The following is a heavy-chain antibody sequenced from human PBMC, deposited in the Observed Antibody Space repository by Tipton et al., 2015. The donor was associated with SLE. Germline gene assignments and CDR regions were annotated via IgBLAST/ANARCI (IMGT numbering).Heavy chain of an antibody. J-gene: IGHJ4*02. D-gene: IGHD2-21*01. Sequence: TLSLTCTVSGGSISSYYWSWIRQPAGKGLEWIGRIYTSGSTNYNPSRNSRVTLSVDTSKNQFSLKLSSVTAADTAVYYCAGLTGGYCGGDCSLFDYWGQGTLVTVSS. CDR3: AGLTGGYCGGDCSLFDY. V-gene: IGHV4-4*07. CDR1: GGSISSYY. CDR2: IYTSGST.